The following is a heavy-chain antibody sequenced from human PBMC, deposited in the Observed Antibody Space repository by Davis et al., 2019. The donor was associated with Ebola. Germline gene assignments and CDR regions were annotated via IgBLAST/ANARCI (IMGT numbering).Heavy chain of an antibody. CDR3: ARDRRVFWSGYYYYYGMDV. Sequence: ASVKVSCKASGYTFTSYYMHWVRQAPGQGLEWMGIINPSGGSTSYAQKFQGRVTITRDTSASTAYMELSSLRSEDTAVYYCARDRRVFWSGYYYYYGMDVWGQGTTVTVSS. V-gene: IGHV1-46*01. J-gene: IGHJ6*02. D-gene: IGHD3-3*01. CDR2: INPSGGST. CDR1: GYTFTSYY.